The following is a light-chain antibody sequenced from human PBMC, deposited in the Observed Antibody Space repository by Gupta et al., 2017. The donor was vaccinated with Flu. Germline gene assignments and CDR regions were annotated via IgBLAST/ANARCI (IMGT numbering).Light chain of an antibody. CDR1: QSVLYSSNNKNY. CDR2: WAS. CDR3: QQDDNTSLT. Sequence: DIVMTQSPDSLAVSLGERATINCKSSQSVLYSSNNKNYLAWYQQKPGQPPKLLIYWASTRESGVPDRCSGSGSGTDFTLTISSLQAEYVAVYYCQQDDNTSLTFGGGTKVEIK. V-gene: IGKV4-1*01. J-gene: IGKJ4*01.